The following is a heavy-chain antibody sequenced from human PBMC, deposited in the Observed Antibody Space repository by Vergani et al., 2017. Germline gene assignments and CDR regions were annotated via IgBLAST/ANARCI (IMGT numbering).Heavy chain of an antibody. CDR1: GESIRSGSHY. Sequence: QVKLQESGPGLLKPSQTLSLTCTASGESIRSGSHYWSWIPQPAGKGPGWIGHIHTGGSTDLNPSIKSRGSISVDTSKSQFSLKLNSVTVADTAVYYCARSRPYCTSGSCPAIWGQGTLVTVSS. CDR2: IHTGGST. D-gene: IGHD2-15*01. CDR3: ARSRPYCTSGSCPAI. J-gene: IGHJ4*02. V-gene: IGHV4-61*02.